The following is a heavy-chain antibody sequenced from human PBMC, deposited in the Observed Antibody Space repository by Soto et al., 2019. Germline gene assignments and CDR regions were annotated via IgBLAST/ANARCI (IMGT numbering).Heavy chain of an antibody. Sequence: SLRLSCAASGFTFSSYGMHWVRQAPGKGLEWVAVISYDGSNKYYADSVKGRFTISRDNSKNTLYLQMNSLRAEDTAVYYCANRNWGSSSAFDYWGQGTLVTVSS. V-gene: IGHV3-30*18. CDR3: ANRNWGSSSAFDY. J-gene: IGHJ4*02. CDR1: GFTFSSYG. D-gene: IGHD7-27*01. CDR2: ISYDGSNK.